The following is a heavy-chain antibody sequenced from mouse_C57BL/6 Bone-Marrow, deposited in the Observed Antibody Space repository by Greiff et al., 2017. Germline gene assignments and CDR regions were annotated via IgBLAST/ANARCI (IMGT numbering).Heavy chain of an antibody. CDR1: GYAFSSSW. V-gene: IGHV1-82*01. CDR2: IYPGDGDT. CDR3: ARHSNQGAMDY. D-gene: IGHD2-5*01. Sequence: VQLQQPGPELVKPGASVKISCKASGYAFSSSWMNWVKQRPGKGLEWIGRIYPGDGDTNYNGKFKGKATLTADKSSSTAYMQLSSLTSEDSAVYFGARHSNQGAMDYWGQGTSVTVSS. J-gene: IGHJ4*01.